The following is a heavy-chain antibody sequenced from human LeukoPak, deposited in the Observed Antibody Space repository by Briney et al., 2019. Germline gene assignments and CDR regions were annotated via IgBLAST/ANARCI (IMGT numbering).Heavy chain of an antibody. CDR1: GYSFTSYW. CDR2: IYPGDSDT. J-gene: IGHJ5*02. CDR3: ARRNNYYGSGSYYNWFDP. D-gene: IGHD3-10*01. V-gene: IGHV5-51*01. Sequence: GESLKISGKGSGYSFTSYWIGWVRQMPGKGLEWMGIIYPGDSDTRYSPSFQGQVTISADKSISTAYLQWSSLKASDTAMYYCARRNNYYGSGSYYNWFDPWGQGTLVTVSS.